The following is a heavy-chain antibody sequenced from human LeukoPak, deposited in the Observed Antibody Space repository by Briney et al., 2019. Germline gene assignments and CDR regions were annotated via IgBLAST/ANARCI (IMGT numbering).Heavy chain of an antibody. J-gene: IGHJ4*02. Sequence: QPGGSLRLSCAASGFTFRSYEINWVRQAPGKGLEWLSYISSGGDTIYYADSLKGRFTISRDNAKNPLYLQMNSLRAEDTAVYYCATGPYSGSHYGGYWGQGTLVTVSS. D-gene: IGHD1-26*01. CDR1: GFTFRSYE. V-gene: IGHV3-48*03. CDR3: ATGPYSGSHYGGY. CDR2: ISSGGDTI.